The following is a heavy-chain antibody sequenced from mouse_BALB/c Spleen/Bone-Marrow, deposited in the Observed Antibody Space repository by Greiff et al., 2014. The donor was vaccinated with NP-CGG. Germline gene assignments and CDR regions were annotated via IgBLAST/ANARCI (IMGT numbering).Heavy chain of an antibody. V-gene: IGHV1-80*01. CDR1: GYSFSNYW. CDR3: ASRGDYSYAMGY. CDR2: IYPGDGDT. D-gene: IGHD1-1*01. J-gene: IGHJ4*01. Sequence: VQLQQSGAELVRPGSSVKISCKSSGYSFSNYWMNWMKRRPGQGLEWIGQIYPGDGDTNYNGKFKSKATLTADKSSSTAYMQLSSLTSEDSAVYFCASRGDYSYAMGYWGQGTSVTVSS.